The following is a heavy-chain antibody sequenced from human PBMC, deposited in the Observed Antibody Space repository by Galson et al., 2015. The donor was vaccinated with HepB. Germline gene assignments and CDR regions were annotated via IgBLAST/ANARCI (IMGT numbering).Heavy chain of an antibody. CDR2: ISNSGGST. V-gene: IGHV3-23*01. J-gene: IGHJ4*02. D-gene: IGHD3/OR15-3a*01. CDR1: GFTFISYA. CDR3: AKNTMMGTGFHFFDY. Sequence: SLRLSCAASGFTFISYAMSWVRQAPGKGLEWVSAISNSGGSTYYADSMKGRFTISRDNSKNTLYLEVDSLRAGDTAVYYCAKNTMMGTGFHFFDYWGQGTLVTVSS.